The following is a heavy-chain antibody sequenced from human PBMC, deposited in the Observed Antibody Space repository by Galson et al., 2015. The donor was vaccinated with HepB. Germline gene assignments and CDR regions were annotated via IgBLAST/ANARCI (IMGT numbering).Heavy chain of an antibody. CDR2: INEDGSEK. V-gene: IGHV3-7*01. CDR3: MNWHS. Sequence: SLRLSCAASGFTFSNSWMTWVRQAPGKGLAWGASINEDGSEKFYVDSVKGRFAISRDNAENSLYLQMNSLRAEDTAIYSCMNWHSWGQGTLVTVSS. J-gene: IGHJ4*02. CDR1: GFTFSNSW. D-gene: IGHD2-21*01.